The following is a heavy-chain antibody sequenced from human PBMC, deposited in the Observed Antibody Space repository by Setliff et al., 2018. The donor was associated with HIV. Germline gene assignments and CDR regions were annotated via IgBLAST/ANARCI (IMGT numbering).Heavy chain of an antibody. D-gene: IGHD4-4*01. CDR1: GFTFSSHW. V-gene: IGHV3-74*01. J-gene: IGHJ3*02. CDR3: TRVVGGNLYPSAFDI. CDR2: ITADGGGT. Sequence: GGSLRLSCAASGFTFSSHWMHWVRQAPGKGLVWVSRITADGGGTNYADSVKGRFTISRDNAKNTVYLQVNSLRAEDTAVYYCTRVVGGNLYPSAFDIWAQGTMVTVSS.